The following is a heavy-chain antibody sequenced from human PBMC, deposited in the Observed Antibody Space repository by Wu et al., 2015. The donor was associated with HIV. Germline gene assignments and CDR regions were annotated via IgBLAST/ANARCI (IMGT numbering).Heavy chain of an antibody. CDR3: ARSHKWLQLRYQGXFDY. D-gene: IGHD5-24*01. CDR1: GYSFTTHG. V-gene: IGHV1-2*02. J-gene: IGHJ4*02. CDR2: INPKSGGA. Sequence: QVQLVQSGPEVKKPGASVKVSCKASGYSFTTHGISWVRQAPGQGLEWMGWINPKSGGANYRKDFKGRLTMTRDTSITTVYMELKRLTSEDTAMYFCARSHKWLQLRYQGXFDYWGQGTLVTVSS.